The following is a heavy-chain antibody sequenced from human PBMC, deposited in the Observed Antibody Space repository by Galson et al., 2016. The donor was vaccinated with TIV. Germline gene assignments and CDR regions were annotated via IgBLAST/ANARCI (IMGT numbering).Heavy chain of an antibody. CDR3: ATPTTVTNDAFSI. Sequence: TLSLTCTVSGGSINNGGYYWSWIRQPPGKGLEWIGYIYYRGGTKYNPSLKSRLTISLDTSKNQFSLQLSSVTAADTAVYFCATPTTVTNDAFSIWGRGTLVTVSS. J-gene: IGHJ3*02. CDR2: IYYRGGT. V-gene: IGHV4-30-4*01. CDR1: GGSINNGGYY. D-gene: IGHD4-17*01.